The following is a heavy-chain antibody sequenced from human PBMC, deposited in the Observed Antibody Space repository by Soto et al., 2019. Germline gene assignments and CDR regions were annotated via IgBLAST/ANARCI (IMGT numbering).Heavy chain of an antibody. CDR3: AKAKNDYNWDNRPPFDY. J-gene: IGHJ4*02. D-gene: IGHD1-20*01. CDR1: GFTLRNYA. V-gene: IGHV3-23*01. CDR2: ISANDVGT. Sequence: GGSLRLSCEASGFTLRNYAMTWIRQAPGKGLEWVSLISANDVGTYYAESVKTRFTISTDQSRNTVYLQMDSLRADNTAIYYCAKAKNDYNWDNRPPFDYWGQGTLVTVSS.